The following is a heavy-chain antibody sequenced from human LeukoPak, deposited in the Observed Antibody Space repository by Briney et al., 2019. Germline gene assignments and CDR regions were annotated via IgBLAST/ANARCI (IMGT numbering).Heavy chain of an antibody. J-gene: IGHJ4*02. CDR3: ARGPCSTSCHRSWYFDY. Sequence: ASETLSLTCAVYGGSISGYYWTWIRQPPGKGLEWIGEINHSGSTTYKPSLKSRVTISVDTSKNHFSLRLTSVTAADTAVYYCARGPCSTSCHRSWYFDYWGQGTLVTVSS. D-gene: IGHD2-2*01. V-gene: IGHV4-34*01. CDR2: INHSGST. CDR1: GGSISGYY.